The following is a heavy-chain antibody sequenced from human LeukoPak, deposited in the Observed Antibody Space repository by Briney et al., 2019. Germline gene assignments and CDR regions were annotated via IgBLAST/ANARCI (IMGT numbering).Heavy chain of an antibody. Sequence: GGSLRLSCAASGFTFSSYAMNWVRQAPGKGLEWVSVLSGSGVSTYYADSVKGRFTISRDNSKNTLYLQMNSLRAEDTAVYYCAKVGPYDFGDFNYFYYYLDVWGKGTTVTVSS. J-gene: IGHJ6*03. CDR1: GFTFSSYA. D-gene: IGHD4-17*01. CDR3: AKVGPYDFGDFNYFYYYLDV. V-gene: IGHV3-23*01. CDR2: LSGSGVST.